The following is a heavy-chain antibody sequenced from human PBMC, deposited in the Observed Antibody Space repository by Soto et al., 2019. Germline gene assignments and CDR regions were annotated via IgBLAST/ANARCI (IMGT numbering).Heavy chain of an antibody. Sequence: EVQLVESGGGVVRPGGSLRLSCAASGFTFDDYGMSWVRQAPGKGLEWVSGINWNGGSTGYADSVKGRFTISRDNAKNDLYLQMNSLSAEDTALYHCARVGGYCSGGSCYPPEGYYYYMDVWGKGTTVTVSS. V-gene: IGHV3-20*01. CDR1: GFTFDDYG. D-gene: IGHD2-15*01. CDR2: INWNGGST. CDR3: ARVGGYCSGGSCYPPEGYYYYMDV. J-gene: IGHJ6*03.